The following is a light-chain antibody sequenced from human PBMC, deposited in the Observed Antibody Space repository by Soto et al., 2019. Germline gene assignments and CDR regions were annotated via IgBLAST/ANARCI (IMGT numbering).Light chain of an antibody. Sequence: QSVLAQPASVSGSFGQLITISCSGPNTDLGVYGYVSWYQHHPGKAPKLLIYDVNNRPSGISDRFSGSKSGDTASLTISGLQAEDEADYFCFSKISGFVYGFGTGTKLTVL. J-gene: IGLJ1*01. CDR1: NTDLGVYGY. CDR2: DVN. CDR3: FSKISGFVYG. V-gene: IGLV2-14*01.